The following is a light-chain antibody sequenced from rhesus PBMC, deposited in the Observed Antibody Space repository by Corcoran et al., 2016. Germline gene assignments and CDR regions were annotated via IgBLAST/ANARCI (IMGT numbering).Light chain of an antibody. CDR2: GNT. CDR3: GSWDNSGNHYI. Sequence: SSGLTQEPALSVALGHTVRMTCQGDSLKTYYASWYQQKPGQVPVLVGYGNTNRPSGIPGRFSGSWSGNTGSLTITGAQVEDEADYYCGSWDNSGNHYIFGAGTRLTVL. CDR1: SLKTYY. V-gene: IGLV3S11*01. J-gene: IGLJ1*01.